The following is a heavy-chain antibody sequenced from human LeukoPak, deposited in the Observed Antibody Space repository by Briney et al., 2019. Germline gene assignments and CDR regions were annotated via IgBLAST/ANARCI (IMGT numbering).Heavy chain of an antibody. CDR1: GFTVSNYY. CDR2: IYKSVNT. V-gene: IGHV3-53*01. CDR3: ARDLPTWGLNH. Sequence: PGGSLRLSCAASGFTVSNYYMSGVPQAPGRGVECVSLIYKSVNTYYADSVKGRFTISRENSKNTLYLQMNSLRAADTAIYYCARDLPTWGLNHWGQGALVTVSS. J-gene: IGHJ4*02. D-gene: IGHD7-27*01.